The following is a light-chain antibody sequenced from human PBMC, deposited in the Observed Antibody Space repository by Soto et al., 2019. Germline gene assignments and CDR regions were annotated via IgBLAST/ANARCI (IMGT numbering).Light chain of an antibody. Sequence: EIVLTQSPGTLSLSPGERATLSCGASHGVSSSYLAWYQQKPGLAPRLLXYDASSRATGIPDRFSGSGSGTDFTLTISRLEPEDFAVYYCQQYGSSPTITFGQGTRLEIK. V-gene: IGKV3D-20*01. CDR1: HGVSSSY. CDR2: DAS. CDR3: QQYGSSPTIT. J-gene: IGKJ5*01.